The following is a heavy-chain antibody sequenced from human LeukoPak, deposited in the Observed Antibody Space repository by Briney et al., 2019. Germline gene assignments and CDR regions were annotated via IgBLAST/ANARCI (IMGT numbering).Heavy chain of an antibody. CDR2: IYYGGSS. CDR1: GGSISSSGYY. J-gene: IGHJ4*02. D-gene: IGHD5-24*01. Sequence: PSETLSLTCTVSGGSISSSGYYWGWIRQPPGKGLEWIGSIYYGGSSYYNPSLKSRVTISVDTSKNQFSLKLSSVTAADTAVYYCARRGDGYNYNYWGQGTLVTVSS. V-gene: IGHV4-39*01. CDR3: ARRGDGYNYNY.